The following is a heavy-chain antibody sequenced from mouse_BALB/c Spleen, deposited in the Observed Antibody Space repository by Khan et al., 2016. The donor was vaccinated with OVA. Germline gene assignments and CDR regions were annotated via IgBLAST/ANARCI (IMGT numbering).Heavy chain of an antibody. D-gene: IGHD2-14*01. Sequence: VQLQQPGPELVKPGASVKMSCKASEYTFTDYVINWVKQRTGQGLEWIGDIYPGSGSTYYNEKFKGKAKLTADKSSTTAYMQLSSLTFEDSAVYCCARGGYAGLADWGQGTLVTVSA. V-gene: IGHV1-77*01. CDR1: EYTFTDYV. J-gene: IGHJ3*01. CDR3: ARGGYAGLAD. CDR2: IYPGSGST.